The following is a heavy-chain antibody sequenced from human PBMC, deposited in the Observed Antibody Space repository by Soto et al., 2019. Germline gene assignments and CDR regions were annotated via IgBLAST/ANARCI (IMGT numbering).Heavy chain of an antibody. V-gene: IGHV3-21*01. CDR1: GFNFSSYN. D-gene: IGHD3-3*01. J-gene: IGHJ6*02. Sequence: GGSLRLSCAASGFNFSSYNINWVRQAPGKGLEWISSISSASNHIFYADSVKGRFTISRDNAKSSLNLQMNSLRAEDTAVYYCAKDRGRGSPVSGGMDVWGQGTTVTVSS. CDR3: AKDRGRGSPVSGGMDV. CDR2: ISSASNHI.